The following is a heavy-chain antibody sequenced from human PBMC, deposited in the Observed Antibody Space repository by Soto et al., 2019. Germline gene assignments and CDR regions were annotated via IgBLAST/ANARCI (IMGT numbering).Heavy chain of an antibody. Sequence: EVQLLESGGGLVQPGGSLRLSCAASGFTFSSYAMSWVRQAPGKGLEWVSAISGSGGSTYYADSVKGRFTISRDNSKNTRYLQMNSLRAEDTAVYYCAKGSSGWYERFDYWGQGTLVTVSS. D-gene: IGHD6-19*01. CDR3: AKGSSGWYERFDY. CDR1: GFTFSSYA. CDR2: ISGSGGST. J-gene: IGHJ4*02. V-gene: IGHV3-23*01.